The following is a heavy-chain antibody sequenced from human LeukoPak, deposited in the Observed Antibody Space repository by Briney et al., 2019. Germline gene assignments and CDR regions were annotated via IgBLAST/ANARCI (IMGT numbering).Heavy chain of an antibody. Sequence: SPTLANTRTGNGGSMGGCLWSWIRQLPGKRPEWIGYIYSTGTTNYSPSLSSRVTISVDTSKNQLSLNLRFVTATDTAVYHCARHNPPPTGFCSGTSCFMSGSQYFYMDVWGKGTSVTVS. J-gene: IGHJ6*03. CDR2: IYSTGTT. CDR1: GGSMGGCL. D-gene: IGHD2-2*01. CDR3: ARHNPPPTGFCSGTSCFMSGSQYFYMDV. V-gene: IGHV4-4*09.